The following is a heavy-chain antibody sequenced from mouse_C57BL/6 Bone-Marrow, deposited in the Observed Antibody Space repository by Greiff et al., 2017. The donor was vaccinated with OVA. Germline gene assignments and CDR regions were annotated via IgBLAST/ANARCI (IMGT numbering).Heavy chain of an antibody. Sequence: VQLQQSGAELVRPGASVTLSCKASGYTFTDYEMHWVKQTPVHGLEWIGAIDPETGGTAYNQKFKGKAILTADKSSSTAYMELRSLTSEDSAVYYCTRSGPITTVVAHYYAMDYWGQGTSVTVSS. V-gene: IGHV1-15*01. CDR2: IDPETGGT. CDR3: TRSGPITTVVAHYYAMDY. D-gene: IGHD1-1*01. J-gene: IGHJ4*01. CDR1: GYTFTDYE.